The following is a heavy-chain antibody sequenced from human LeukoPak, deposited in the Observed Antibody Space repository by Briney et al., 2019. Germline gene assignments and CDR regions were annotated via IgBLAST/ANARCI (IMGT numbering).Heavy chain of an antibody. V-gene: IGHV3-23*01. CDR2: ISGSGGST. J-gene: IGHJ4*02. CDR3: AKVESITMILYYFDY. D-gene: IGHD3-22*01. CDR1: GFTFSNYA. Sequence: QPGGSLRLSCAVSGFTFSNYALSWVRQAPGKGLEWVSAISGSGGSTYYADSVKGRFTISRDNSKNALYLQMNSLRAEDTAVYYCAKVESITMILYYFDYWGQGTLVTVSS.